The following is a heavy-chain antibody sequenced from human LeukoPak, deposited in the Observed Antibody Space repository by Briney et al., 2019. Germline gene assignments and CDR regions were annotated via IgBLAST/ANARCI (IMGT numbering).Heavy chain of an antibody. CDR3: AKDLTSNNYYYYYYMDV. J-gene: IGHJ6*03. D-gene: IGHD3-16*01. CDR2: ISSSSSYI. V-gene: IGHV3-21*04. Sequence: GGSLRLSCAASGFTFSSYSMNWVRQAPGKGLEWVSSISSSSSYIYYADSVKGRFTISRDNSKNTLYLQMNSLRAEDTAVYYCAKDLTSNNYYYYYYMDVWGKGTTVTVSS. CDR1: GFTFSSYS.